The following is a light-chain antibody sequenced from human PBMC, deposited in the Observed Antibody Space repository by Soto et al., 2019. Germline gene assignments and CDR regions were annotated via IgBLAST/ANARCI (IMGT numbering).Light chain of an antibody. CDR2: EVN. J-gene: IGLJ2*01. V-gene: IGLV2-14*01. Sequence: QSALTQPPSASGSPGQSVTIPCTGTYSDIGGYKYVSWYQQHSGKAPKLMIYEVNNRPSGVSHRFSGSKSGNTASLTISGLQAEDEADYYCSSYTSRSLVVFGGGTKVTVL. CDR3: SSYTSRSLVV. CDR1: YSDIGGYKY.